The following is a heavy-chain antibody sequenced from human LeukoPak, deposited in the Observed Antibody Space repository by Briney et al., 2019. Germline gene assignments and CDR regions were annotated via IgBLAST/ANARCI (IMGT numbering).Heavy chain of an antibody. J-gene: IGHJ4*02. CDR3: ALEGYYDSSGYLFDY. CDR2: ISAYNGNT. V-gene: IGHV1-18*01. Sequence: ASVKVSCKASGYTFTSYGISWVRQAPGQGLEWMGWISAYNGNTNYAQKLQGRVTMTRDTSISTAYMELSRLRSDDTAVYYCALEGYYDSSGYLFDYWGQGTLVTVSS. CDR1: GYTFTSYG. D-gene: IGHD3-22*01.